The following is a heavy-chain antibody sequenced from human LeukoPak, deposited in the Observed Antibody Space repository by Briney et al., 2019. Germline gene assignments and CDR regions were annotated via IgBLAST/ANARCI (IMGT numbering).Heavy chain of an antibody. CDR1: GFTFSSYA. Sequence: PGGSLRLSCAASGFTFSSYAMSWVRQSPGKGLEWVSTVSGGGDNTYFADSVKGRFTISRDNSKNTLYLQMNSLRAEDTAVYYCARNSRKYQLLEVLQHWGQGTLVTVSS. D-gene: IGHD2-2*01. CDR2: VSGGGDNT. J-gene: IGHJ1*01. V-gene: IGHV3-23*01. CDR3: ARNSRKYQLLEVLQH.